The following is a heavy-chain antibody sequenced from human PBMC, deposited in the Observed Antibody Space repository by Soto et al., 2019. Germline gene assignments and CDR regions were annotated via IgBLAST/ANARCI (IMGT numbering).Heavy chain of an antibody. V-gene: IGHV3-33*01. Sequence: SLRLSCAASGFTFSSYGMHWVRQAPGKGLEWVAVIWYDGSNKYYADSVKGRFTISRDNSKNTLYLQMNSLRAEDTAVYYCARDPRYSSSWYPAYYFDYWGQGTLVTVSS. CDR1: GFTFSSYG. CDR2: IWYDGSNK. D-gene: IGHD6-13*01. CDR3: ARDPRYSSSWYPAYYFDY. J-gene: IGHJ4*02.